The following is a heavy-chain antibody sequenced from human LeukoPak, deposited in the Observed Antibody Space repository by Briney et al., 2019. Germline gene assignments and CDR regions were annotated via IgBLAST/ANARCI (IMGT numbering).Heavy chain of an antibody. V-gene: IGHV3-7*01. J-gene: IGHJ6*02. Sequence: GGSLRLSCAASGFTFSSYWMSWVRQAPGKGLEWVANIKQDGSEKYYVDSVKGRFTISRDNAKNSLYLQMNSLRAEDTAVYSCARDEIVVVPAAIEYYYYYYGMDVWGQGTTVTVSS. CDR2: IKQDGSEK. CDR1: GFTFSSYW. CDR3: ARDEIVVVPAAIEYYYYYYGMDV. D-gene: IGHD2-2*01.